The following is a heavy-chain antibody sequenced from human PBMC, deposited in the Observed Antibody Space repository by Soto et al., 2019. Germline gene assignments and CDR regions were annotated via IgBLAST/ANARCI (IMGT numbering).Heavy chain of an antibody. Sequence: GASVKVSCKASGYTFTSYYMNWVRQAPGQGLEWMGGIIPIFGTADYAQKFHGRVTITADESTSTAYMELSSLRSEDTAVYYCARGITGTVTYYYGLDVWGQGTTVTVSS. CDR3: ARGITGTVTYYYGLDV. D-gene: IGHD1-20*01. CDR1: GYTFTSYY. J-gene: IGHJ6*02. CDR2: IIPIFGTA. V-gene: IGHV1-69*13.